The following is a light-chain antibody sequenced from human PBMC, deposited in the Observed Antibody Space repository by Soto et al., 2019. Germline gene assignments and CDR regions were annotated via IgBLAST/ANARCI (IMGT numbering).Light chain of an antibody. CDR1: QSVSSN. CDR3: QQYNNWPQT. Sequence: ERVMTQSPATLSVSPAERATLCCRASQSVSSNLAWYQQKPGQAPRLLIYGASTRATGIPARFSGSGSGTEFTLTISSLQSEDFAVYYCQQYNNWPQTFGQGTKVDIK. V-gene: IGKV3-15*01. CDR2: GAS. J-gene: IGKJ1*01.